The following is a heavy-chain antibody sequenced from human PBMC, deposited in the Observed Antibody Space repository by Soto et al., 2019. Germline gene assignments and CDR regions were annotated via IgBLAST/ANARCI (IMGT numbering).Heavy chain of an antibody. D-gene: IGHD6-19*01. CDR1: GGTFSSYA. CDR3: ARPRIAVAGNWFDP. V-gene: IGHV1-69*13. CDR2: IIPIFGTA. J-gene: IGHJ5*02. Sequence: SVKVSCKASGGTFSSYAISWVRQAPGQGLEWMGGIIPIFGTANYAQKFQGRVTITADESTSTAYMELSRLRSEDTAVYYCARPRIAVAGNWFDPWGQGTLVTVSS.